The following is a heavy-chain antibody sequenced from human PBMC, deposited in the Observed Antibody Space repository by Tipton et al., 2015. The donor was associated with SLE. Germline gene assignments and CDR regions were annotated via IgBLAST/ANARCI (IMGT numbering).Heavy chain of an antibody. CDR3: ARDAAVAGHFDY. CDR1: GGSISTYY. Sequence: PGLVKPSETLSLTCSVSGGSISTYYWSWLRQPPGKGLEYIGYIYYSGGTNHNPSLNNRVTISVDRSNNQFSLKLSSVTPADTAVYYCARDAAVAGHFDYWGQGKLVTVSS. J-gene: IGHJ4*02. CDR2: IYYSGGT. V-gene: IGHV4-59*01. D-gene: IGHD6-19*01.